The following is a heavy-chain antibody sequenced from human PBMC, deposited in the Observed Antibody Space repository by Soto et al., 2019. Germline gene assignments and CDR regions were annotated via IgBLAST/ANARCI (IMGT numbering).Heavy chain of an antibody. Sequence: SETLSLTCAVSCYSISRGYYWGWIRQPPGKGLEWIGSIYHGETYYNPSLKSRVTISVDTSKNQFSLKLSSVTAADTAVYYCARGGDTMVRGVIIIYYYGRDVLGQGITVTV. CDR1: CYSISRGYY. CDR2: IYHGET. J-gene: IGHJ6*02. D-gene: IGHD3-10*01. V-gene: IGHV4-38-2*01. CDR3: ARGGDTMVRGVIIIYYYGRDV.